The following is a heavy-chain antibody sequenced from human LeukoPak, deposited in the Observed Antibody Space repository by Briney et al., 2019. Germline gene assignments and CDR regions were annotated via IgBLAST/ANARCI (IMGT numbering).Heavy chain of an antibody. J-gene: IGHJ4*02. CDR1: GFTFSNYA. CDR3: ARGTRGTGAFFDY. Sequence: GGSLRLSCAASGFTFSNYAMSWVRQAPGKGLEWVSAISSGSDRTNYGRSVKGRFTISRDNAKNTVSMQMNSLTTEDTAFYYCARGTRGTGAFFDYWGQGSLVTVSS. CDR2: ISSGSDRT. V-gene: IGHV3-23*01. D-gene: IGHD1-1*01.